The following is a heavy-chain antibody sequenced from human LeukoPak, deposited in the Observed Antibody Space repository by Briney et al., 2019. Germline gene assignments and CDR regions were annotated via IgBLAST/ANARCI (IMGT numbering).Heavy chain of an antibody. CDR1: GFTVDDYA. CDR3: AKDMGSSGWHDAFDI. D-gene: IGHD6-19*01. J-gene: IGHJ3*02. V-gene: IGHV3-9*01. Sequence: GGSLRLSCATSGFTVDDYAMHWVRQAPGKGLEWVSGISWNSGSIGYADSVKGRFTISRDNAKNSLYLQMNSLRAEDTALYYCAKDMGSSGWHDAFDIWGQGTMVTVSS. CDR2: ISWNSGSI.